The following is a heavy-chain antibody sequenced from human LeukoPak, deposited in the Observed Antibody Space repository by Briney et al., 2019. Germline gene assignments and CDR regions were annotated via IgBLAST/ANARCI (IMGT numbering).Heavy chain of an antibody. V-gene: IGHV3-48*03. Sequence: GGSLRLSCAASGFTFSSYEMNWVRQAPGKGLEWVSYISSSGSTIYYADSVKGRFTISRDNAKNSLYLQMNSLRAEDTAVYYCAELGITMIGGAWGKGTTVAISS. CDR1: GFTFSSYE. D-gene: IGHD3-10*02. CDR3: AELGITMIGGA. J-gene: IGHJ6*04. CDR2: ISSSGSTI.